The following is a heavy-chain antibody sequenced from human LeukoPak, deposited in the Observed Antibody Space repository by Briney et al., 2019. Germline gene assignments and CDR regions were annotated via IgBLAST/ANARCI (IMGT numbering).Heavy chain of an antibody. Sequence: PGGSLRLSCAASGFTFDDYAMHWVRQAPGKGLEWVSGISWNSGSIGYADSVKGRFTISRDNAKNSLYLQMNSLRAEDTAVYYCAKDGLGNYYYGMDVWGQGTTVTVSS. CDR3: AKDGLGNYYYGMDV. V-gene: IGHV3-9*01. CDR2: ISWNSGSI. J-gene: IGHJ6*02. D-gene: IGHD7-27*01. CDR1: GFTFDDYA.